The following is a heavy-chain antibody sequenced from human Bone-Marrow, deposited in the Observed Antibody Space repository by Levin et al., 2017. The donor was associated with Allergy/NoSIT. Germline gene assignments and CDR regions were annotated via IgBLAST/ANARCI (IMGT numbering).Heavy chain of an antibody. CDR1: GFTFSSSA. Sequence: GGSLRFSCAASGFTFSSSAMSWVRQAPGKGLEWVSSITAGDASTHYTDSVKGRLTVSRDNSKNTLYLQMNSLRAEDTALYYCAKVRRGLDAFEIWGQGTMVTVSS. CDR2: ITAGDAST. CDR3: AKVRRGLDAFEI. J-gene: IGHJ3*02. V-gene: IGHV3-23*01. D-gene: IGHD3/OR15-3a*01.